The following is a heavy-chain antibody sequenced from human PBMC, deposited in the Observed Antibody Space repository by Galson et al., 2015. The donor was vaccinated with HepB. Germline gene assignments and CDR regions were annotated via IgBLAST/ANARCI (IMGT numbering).Heavy chain of an antibody. V-gene: IGHV6-1*01. J-gene: IGHJ5*02. CDR3: ARGRSVRNWFDP. Sequence: CAISGDSVSSNSAAWNWIRQSPSRGLEWLGRTYYRSKWYNDYAVSVKSRITINPDTSKHQFSLQLNSVTPGDTAVYYCARGRSVRNWFDPWGQGTLVTVSS. CDR2: TYYRSKWYN. CDR1: GDSVSSNSAA.